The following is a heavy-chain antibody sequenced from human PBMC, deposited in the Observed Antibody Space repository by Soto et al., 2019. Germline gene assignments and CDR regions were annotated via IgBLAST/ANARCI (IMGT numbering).Heavy chain of an antibody. Sequence: GESLKISCKGSGYSFTSYWIGWVRQMPGKGLEWMGIIYPGDSDTRYSPSFQGQVTISADKSISTAYLQWSSLKASDTAMYYCARVSCSSTSCAYAEYFQHWGQGTLVTVSS. CDR3: ARVSCSSTSCAYAEYFQH. CDR2: IYPGDSDT. V-gene: IGHV5-51*01. D-gene: IGHD2-2*01. CDR1: GYSFTSYW. J-gene: IGHJ1*01.